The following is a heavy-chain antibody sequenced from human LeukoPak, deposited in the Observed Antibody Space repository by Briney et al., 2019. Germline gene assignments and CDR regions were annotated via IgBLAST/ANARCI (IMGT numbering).Heavy chain of an antibody. CDR3: ARDGWYISYMDV. D-gene: IGHD6-19*01. Sequence: ASVEVSCKASGYTFTGYYMHWVRQAPGQGLEWMGWMNPSSGVTNYAQKFQGRVTMTRDTSISTAYMELSRLRSDDTAVYYCARDGWYISYMDVWGKGTTVTVSS. V-gene: IGHV1-2*02. J-gene: IGHJ6*03. CDR2: MNPSSGVT. CDR1: GYTFTGYY.